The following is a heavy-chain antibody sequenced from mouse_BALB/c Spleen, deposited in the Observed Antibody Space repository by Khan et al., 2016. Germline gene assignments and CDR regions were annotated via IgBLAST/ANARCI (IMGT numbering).Heavy chain of an antibody. CDR3: VRNRNWFFAY. CDR1: GNAFTDYL. CDR2: INPGSGGT. J-gene: IGHJ3*01. D-gene: IGHD4-1*01. Sequence: QVQLQQSGAELVRPGTSVKVSCKASGNAFTDYLIEWVKQRPGQGLEWIGVINPGSGGTNYNEKFKDKATLTADESSSTAYMQLSSLTSDDSAVYFCVRNRNWFFAYWGQGTLVTVSA. V-gene: IGHV1-54*03.